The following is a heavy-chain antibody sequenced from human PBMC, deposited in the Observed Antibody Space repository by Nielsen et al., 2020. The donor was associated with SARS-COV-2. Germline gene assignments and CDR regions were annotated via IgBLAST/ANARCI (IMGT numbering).Heavy chain of an antibody. Sequence: GGSLRLSCAASGFTFSSYVMNWVRLAPGKGLEWVSGISDSGGNTYYADSVRGRFSISRDNSKNTLYLEMNSLRADDTAMYYCAKDPRPGSSGWTYYFDDWGQGTLVTVSS. V-gene: IGHV3-23*01. CDR1: GFTFSSYV. CDR2: ISDSGGNT. CDR3: AKDPRPGSSGWTYYFDD. J-gene: IGHJ4*02. D-gene: IGHD6-19*01.